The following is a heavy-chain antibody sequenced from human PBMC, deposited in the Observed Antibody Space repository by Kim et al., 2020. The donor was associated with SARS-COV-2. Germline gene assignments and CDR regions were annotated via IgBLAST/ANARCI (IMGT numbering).Heavy chain of an antibody. CDR2: ISYDGSNK. V-gene: IGHV3-30*18. D-gene: IGHD3-10*01. J-gene: IGHJ6*02. CDR1: GFTFSSYG. Sequence: GGSLRLSCAASGFTFSSYGMHWVRQAPGKGLEWVAVISYDGSNKYYADSVKGRFTISRDNSKNTLYLQMNSLRAEDTAVYYCAKKSGSGSYYAWTYYYYGMDVWGQGTTVTVSS. CDR3: AKKSGSGSYYAWTYYYYGMDV.